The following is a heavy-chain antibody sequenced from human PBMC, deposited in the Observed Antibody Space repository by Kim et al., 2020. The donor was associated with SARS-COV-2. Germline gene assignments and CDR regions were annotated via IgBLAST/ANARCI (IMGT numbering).Heavy chain of an antibody. V-gene: IGHV3-66*01. CDR2: IYSGGNT. D-gene: IGHD3-22*01. CDR1: GYTVTYSY. CDR3: ATVVFYYDAGYFKN. J-gene: IGHJ1*01. Sequence: GGSLRLSCAASGYTVTYSYMGWVRQAPGTGLEWVSFIYSGGNTIHADSVKGRLIISRDHSKNTLYLQMNSLRAEDTAVYYCATVVFYYDAGYFKNWGQGTLVIVSS.